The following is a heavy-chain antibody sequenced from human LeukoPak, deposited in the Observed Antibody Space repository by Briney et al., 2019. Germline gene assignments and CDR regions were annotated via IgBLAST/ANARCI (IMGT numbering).Heavy chain of an antibody. CDR2: INHSGST. D-gene: IGHD2-2*01. V-gene: IGHV4-34*01. J-gene: IGHJ5*02. CDR1: GGSISGYY. CDR3: ARDLGTAYCSSTSCYPFNNWFDP. Sequence: PSETLSLTCTVYGGSISGYYWSWIRQPPGKGLEWIGEINHSGSTNYNPSLKSRVTISVDTSKNQFSLKLSSVTAADTAVYYCARDLGTAYCSSTSCYPFNNWFDPWGQGTLVTVSS.